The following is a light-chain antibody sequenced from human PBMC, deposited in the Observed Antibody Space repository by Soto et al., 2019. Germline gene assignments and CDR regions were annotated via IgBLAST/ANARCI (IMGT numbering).Light chain of an antibody. Sequence: EIVLTQSPGTLSLSPGERATLSCRASQIVASTYLAWYQQKPGQAPRFLIYGAFSRATGIPDGFSGSGSGTDFTLTISRVEPEDFAVYYCQQYGSSPQTFGQGTKVEIK. J-gene: IGKJ1*01. CDR1: QIVASTY. CDR2: GAF. CDR3: QQYGSSPQT. V-gene: IGKV3-20*01.